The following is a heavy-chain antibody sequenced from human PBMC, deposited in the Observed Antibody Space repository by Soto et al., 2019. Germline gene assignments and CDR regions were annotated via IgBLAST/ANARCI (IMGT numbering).Heavy chain of an antibody. CDR2: IWYDGSKK. CDR1: GFTFRSYG. Sequence: QVQLVESGGGVVQPGRSLRLSCAASGFTFRSYGMHWVRQAPGKGLEWVAVIWYDGSKKYYADSVKGRFTISRDNSKNTRYLQMNSMRAEDTAVYYFSRDQTHYLDYCGQGTLVTVSS. J-gene: IGHJ4*02. CDR3: SRDQTHYLDY. V-gene: IGHV3-33*01.